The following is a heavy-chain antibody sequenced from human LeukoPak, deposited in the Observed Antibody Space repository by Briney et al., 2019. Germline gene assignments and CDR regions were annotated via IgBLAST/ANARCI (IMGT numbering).Heavy chain of an antibody. CDR3: ARDCSSTSCYGFMDV. J-gene: IGHJ6*03. V-gene: IGHV1-18*01. Sequence: ASVKVSCKASGYSFRSYGISWVRQAPGQGLEWMGWISAYDGNTNYPQKLQGRVTMTTDTSTTTAYMELRSLTSDDTAVHYCARDCSSTSCYGFMDVWGKGTTVTVSS. D-gene: IGHD2-2*01. CDR2: ISAYDGNT. CDR1: GYSFRSYG.